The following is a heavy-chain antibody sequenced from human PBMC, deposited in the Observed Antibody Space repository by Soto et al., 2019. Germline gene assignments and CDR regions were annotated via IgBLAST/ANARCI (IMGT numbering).Heavy chain of an antibody. J-gene: IGHJ4*02. Sequence: QVQLVQSGAEVKKPGASVKVSCKASGYTFTSYAMHWVRQAPGQRLEWMGWINAGNGNTKYSQKFQGRVTITRDTSASTAYMELSSLRSEDTAVDYCARPGPYVTFDYWGQGTLVTVSS. V-gene: IGHV1-3*01. CDR1: GYTFTSYA. CDR2: INAGNGNT. CDR3: ARPGPYVTFDY. D-gene: IGHD3-10*02.